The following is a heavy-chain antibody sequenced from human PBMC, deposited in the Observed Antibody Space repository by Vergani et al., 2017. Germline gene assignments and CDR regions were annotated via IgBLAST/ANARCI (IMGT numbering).Heavy chain of an antibody. D-gene: IGHD3-22*01. CDR2: ISSSSSYK. J-gene: IGHJ3*02. Sequence: EVQLVESGGGLVKPGGSLRLSCAASGFSFSTYSMNWVRQAPGKGLEWVPSISSSSSYKNYADSVKGRFTISRDNAKNSLYLQMNSLRAEDTAVYYCARDSQDDSSGYVPDDAFDIWGQGTMVTVSS. CDR3: ARDSQDDSSGYVPDDAFDI. V-gene: IGHV3-21*01. CDR1: GFSFSTYS.